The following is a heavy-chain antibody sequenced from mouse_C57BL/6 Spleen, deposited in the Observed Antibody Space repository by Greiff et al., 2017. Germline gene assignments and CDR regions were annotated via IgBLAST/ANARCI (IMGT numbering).Heavy chain of an antibody. Sequence: QVQLKQPGTELVKPGASVKLSCKASGYTFTSYWMHWVKQRPGQGLEWIGDINPSNGGTNYNATFKSKATLTVDKSSSTAYMQLSSLASEDSAVYYGARCGGNYDAMDYWGQGTSVTVAS. D-gene: IGHD2-1*01. J-gene: IGHJ4*01. V-gene: IGHV1-53*01. CDR3: ARCGGNYDAMDY. CDR1: GYTFTSYW. CDR2: INPSNGGT.